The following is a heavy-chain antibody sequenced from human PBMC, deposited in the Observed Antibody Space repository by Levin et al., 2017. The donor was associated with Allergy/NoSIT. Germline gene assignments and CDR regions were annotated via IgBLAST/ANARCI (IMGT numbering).Heavy chain of an antibody. V-gene: IGHV4-59*01. CDR2: IYYSGST. Sequence: SQTLSLTCTVSGGSISNYYWSWIRRPPGKGLEWIGSIYYSGSTNYNPSLKSRVNVSVDTSKNQFSLRLSSVTAADTAVYYCARGRLGTNYWGQGTLVTVSS. J-gene: IGHJ4*02. CDR1: GGSISNYY. D-gene: IGHD2-2*01. CDR3: ARGRLGTNY.